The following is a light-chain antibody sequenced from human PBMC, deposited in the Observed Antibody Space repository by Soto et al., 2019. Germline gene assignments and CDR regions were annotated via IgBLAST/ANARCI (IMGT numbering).Light chain of an antibody. CDR2: DAS. CDR1: ESISIW. Sequence: DIHITNSPTTLSASVGDRVTITCRASESISIWLAWYQQKPGKAPKLLIYDASSLESGVPSRFSGSGSGTEFSLTISSLQPDDFASYYCQQYKSYPWTFGQGTKVDIK. V-gene: IGKV1-5*01. CDR3: QQYKSYPWT. J-gene: IGKJ1*01.